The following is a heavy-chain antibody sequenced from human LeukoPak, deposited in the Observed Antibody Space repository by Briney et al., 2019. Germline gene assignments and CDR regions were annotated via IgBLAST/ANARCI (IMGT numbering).Heavy chain of an antibody. Sequence: SETLSLTCAVYGGSFSGYYWSWIRQPPGKGLEWIGEINHSGSTNYNPSLKSRVTISVDTSKNQFSLKLSSVTAADTAVYYCARERVEWWLVRHAGFYDYWGQGTLVTVSS. V-gene: IGHV4-34*01. CDR2: INHSGST. D-gene: IGHD6-19*01. CDR1: GGSFSGYY. J-gene: IGHJ4*02. CDR3: ARERVEWWLVRHAGFYDY.